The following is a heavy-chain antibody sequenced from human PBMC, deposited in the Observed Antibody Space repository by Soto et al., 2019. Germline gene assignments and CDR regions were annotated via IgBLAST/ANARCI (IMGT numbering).Heavy chain of an antibody. Sequence: QVQLVESGGGVVQPGRSLRLSCAASGFTFSSYGMHWVRQAPGTRLEWLAVISYDGSNKDYADSVKGRFTISRDNSKNTLCLQMNSLSADDTAVYYCAKGPVYYYDSSGYYHWFDPWGQGTLVTVSS. CDR1: GFTFSSYG. CDR3: AKGPVYYYDSSGYYHWFDP. D-gene: IGHD3-22*01. V-gene: IGHV3-30*18. CDR2: ISYDGSNK. J-gene: IGHJ5*02.